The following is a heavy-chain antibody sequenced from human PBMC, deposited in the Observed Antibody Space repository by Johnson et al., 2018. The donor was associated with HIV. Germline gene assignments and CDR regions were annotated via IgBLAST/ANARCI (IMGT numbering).Heavy chain of an antibody. CDR3: ARVRGGTGHGAFDI. J-gene: IGHJ3*02. CDR1: GFTVGSNY. Sequence: VQLVESGGGLVQPGGSLRLSCAASGFTVGSNYMNWVRQAPGKGLEWVSVIYSGGTTYYADSVQGRFIISRDSSKNTLYLQMDRLRAEDTAQYYCARVRGGTGHGAFDIWGQGTMVTVSS. V-gene: IGHV3-66*01. CDR2: IYSGGTT.